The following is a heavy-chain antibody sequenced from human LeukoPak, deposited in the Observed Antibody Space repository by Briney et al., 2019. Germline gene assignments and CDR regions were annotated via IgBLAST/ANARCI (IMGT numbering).Heavy chain of an antibody. J-gene: IGHJ6*03. CDR1: GFTFSSYE. CDR2: ISSSGSTI. V-gene: IGHV3-48*03. Sequence: GGSLRLSCAASGFTFSSYEMNWVRQAPGKGLEWVSYISSSGSTIYYADSVKGRFTISRDNAKNSLYLQMNSLRAEDTAVDYCARSAMVRGVIISGYYYYYMDVWGKGTTVTVSS. CDR3: ARSAMVRGVIISGYYYYYMDV. D-gene: IGHD3-10*01.